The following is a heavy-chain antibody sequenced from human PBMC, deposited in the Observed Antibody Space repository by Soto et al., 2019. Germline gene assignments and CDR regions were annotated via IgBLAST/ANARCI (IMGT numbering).Heavy chain of an antibody. Sequence: SVKVSCKASGGTFSSYAISWVRQAPGQGLEWMGGIIPIFGTANYAQKFQGRVTITADESTSTAYMELSSLRSEDTAVYYCARGSVVVVLGAFDIWGQGTMVTVSS. D-gene: IGHD2-15*01. CDR1: GGTFSSYA. V-gene: IGHV1-69*13. J-gene: IGHJ3*02. CDR2: IIPIFGTA. CDR3: ARGSVVVVLGAFDI.